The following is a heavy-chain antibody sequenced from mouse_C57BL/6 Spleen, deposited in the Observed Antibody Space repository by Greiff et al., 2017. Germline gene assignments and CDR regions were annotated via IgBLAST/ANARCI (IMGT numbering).Heavy chain of an antibody. CDR3: ARFYRYAMDY. CDR2: INPYNGGT. D-gene: IGHD2-1*01. V-gene: IGHV1-19*01. J-gene: IGHJ4*01. Sequence: VQLQQSGPVLVKPGASVKMSCKASGYTFTDYYMNWVKQSHGKSLEWIGVINPYNGGTSYNQKFKGKATLTVDKSSSTAYMELNSLTSEVSAVYYCARFYRYAMDYWGQGTSVTVSS. CDR1: GYTFTDYY.